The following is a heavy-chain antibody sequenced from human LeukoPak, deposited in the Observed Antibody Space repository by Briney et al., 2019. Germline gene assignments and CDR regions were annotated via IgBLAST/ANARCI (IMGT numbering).Heavy chain of an antibody. J-gene: IGHJ4*02. CDR2: IYTSGST. V-gene: IGHV4-4*07. Sequence: SETLSLTCTDSGGSLRSYYWSWIRQPAGKGLEWIGRIYTSGSTNYNPSLKSRVTMSVDTSKNQFSLKLSSVTAADTAVYYCARDRNPVETYYDFWSGYYAYFDYWGQGTLVTVSS. CDR3: ARDRNPVETYYDFWSGYYAYFDY. D-gene: IGHD3-3*01. CDR1: GGSLRSYY.